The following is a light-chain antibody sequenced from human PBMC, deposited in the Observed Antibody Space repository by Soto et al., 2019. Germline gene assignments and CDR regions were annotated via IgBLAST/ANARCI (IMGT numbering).Light chain of an antibody. Sequence: SALTQPASVSGSPGQSITISCTGTSNDVGGYNYVSWYQQHPGKAPKLLIYEVFNRPSGVSNRFSGSRSANTASLTISGLQAEDEAEYYCNSYIGSNTFVFGTGTKVTVL. V-gene: IGLV2-14*01. J-gene: IGLJ1*01. CDR2: EVF. CDR1: SNDVGGYNY. CDR3: NSYIGSNTFV.